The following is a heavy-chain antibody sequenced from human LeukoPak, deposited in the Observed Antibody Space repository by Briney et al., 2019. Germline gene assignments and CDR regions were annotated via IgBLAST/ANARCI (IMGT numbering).Heavy chain of an antibody. J-gene: IGHJ4*02. CDR2: INHSGST. V-gene: IGHV4-34*01. Sequence: SETLSLTCAVYGGSFSGYYWSWIRQPPGKGLEWIGEINHSGSTNYNPSLKSRVTISVDTSKNQLSLKLSSVTAADTAVYYCAGVVGATKIGGLDYWGQGTLVTVSS. CDR3: AGVVGATKIGGLDY. CDR1: GGSFSGYY. D-gene: IGHD1-26*01.